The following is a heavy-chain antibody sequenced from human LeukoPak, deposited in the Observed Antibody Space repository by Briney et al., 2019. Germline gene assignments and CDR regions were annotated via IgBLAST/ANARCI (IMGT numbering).Heavy chain of an antibody. J-gene: IGHJ4*02. CDR1: GLTFSNYS. CDR2: IKRNSNTI. Sequence: GGSLRLSCTASGLTFSNYSMNWVRQAPGKGLEWLSYIKRNSNTIYYADSVKGRFFISRDNAEKSLYLQMNSLRVEDTGVYFCGSRFYWGQGALVTVSS. CDR3: GSRFY. V-gene: IGHV3-48*04.